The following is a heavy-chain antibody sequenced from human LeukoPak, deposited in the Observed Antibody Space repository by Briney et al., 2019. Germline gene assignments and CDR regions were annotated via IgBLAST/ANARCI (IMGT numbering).Heavy chain of an antibody. CDR2: IRYDGSNK. CDR1: GFTFSSYG. V-gene: IGHV3-30*02. J-gene: IGHJ4*02. Sequence: GGSLRLSCAASGFTFSSYGMHWVRQAPGKGLEWVAFIRYDGSNKYYADSVKGRFTISRDNSKNTLFLQMNSLRVEDTAVYSCARGLMIRGVADYWGQGTLVTVSS. CDR3: ARGLMIRGVADY. D-gene: IGHD3-10*01.